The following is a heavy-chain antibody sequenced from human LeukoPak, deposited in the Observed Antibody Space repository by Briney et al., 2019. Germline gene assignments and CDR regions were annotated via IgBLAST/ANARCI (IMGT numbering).Heavy chain of an antibody. CDR3: ARTDCSGNSCYSYYDY. CDR2: ISSSGSTQ. CDR1: GIGISNHE. V-gene: IGHV3-48*03. Sequence: PGGSLRLSCAASGIGISNHEISWVRQAPGKGLEWVAYISSSGSTQYYLDSVQGRFTVSRDNAKNSLILQMDSLSADDTAVYYCARTDCSGNSCYSYYDYWGPGSLVTVSS. D-gene: IGHD2-15*01. J-gene: IGHJ4*02.